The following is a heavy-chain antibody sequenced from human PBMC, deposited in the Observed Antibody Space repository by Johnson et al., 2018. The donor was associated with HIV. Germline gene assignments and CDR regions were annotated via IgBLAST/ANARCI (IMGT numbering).Heavy chain of an antibody. CDR2: ISSNGGST. V-gene: IGHV3-64*01. CDR1: GFTFSSYA. Sequence: VQLVESGGGLVQPGGSLRLSCAASGFTFSSYAMHWVRQAPGKGLEYVSAISSNGGSTYYANSVKGRFTISRDNSKNTLYLQMNSLRAEDTAVYYCARGLAADAFDIWGQGTMVTVSS. J-gene: IGHJ3*02. CDR3: ARGLAADAFDI. D-gene: IGHD6-13*01.